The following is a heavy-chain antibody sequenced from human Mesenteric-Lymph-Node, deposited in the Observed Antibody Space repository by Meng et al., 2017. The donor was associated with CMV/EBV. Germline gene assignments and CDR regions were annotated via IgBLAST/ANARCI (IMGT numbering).Heavy chain of an antibody. V-gene: IGHV4-38-2*02. J-gene: IGHJ3*02. Sequence: SEPLSLTCTVSFYSISSGYYWGWIRQPPGKGLEWIGSIYHSGSTYYNPSLKSRVTISVDTSKNQFSLKLSSVTAADTAVYYCARVNDPRYYDFWSGQPSGAVDIWGQGTMVTVSS. CDR3: ARVNDPRYYDFWSGQPSGAVDI. CDR1: FYSISSGYY. CDR2: IYHSGST. D-gene: IGHD3-3*01.